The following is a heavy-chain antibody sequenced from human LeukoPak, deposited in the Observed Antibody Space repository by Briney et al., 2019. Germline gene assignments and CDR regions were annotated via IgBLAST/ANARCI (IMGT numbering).Heavy chain of an antibody. CDR1: GFTFSHYG. CDR2: IRYNGNDK. CDR3: TRLAFAFDI. D-gene: IGHD4-11*01. J-gene: IGHJ3*02. V-gene: IGHV3-30*02. Sequence: GGSLRLSCAASGFTFSHYGIHWVRQAPGKGLEWVTFIRYNGNDKYYSDSVKGRFTISRDDSKNTAYLQMNSLKTEDTAVYYCTRLAFAFDIWGQGTMVTVSS.